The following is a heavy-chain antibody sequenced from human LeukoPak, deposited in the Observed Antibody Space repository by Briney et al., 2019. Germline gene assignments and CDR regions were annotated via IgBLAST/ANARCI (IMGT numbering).Heavy chain of an antibody. CDR1: GGSISSSSYY. V-gene: IGHV4-39*01. Sequence: SETLSLTCTVSGGSISSSSYYWGWIRQPPGKGLEWIGSIYYSGSTYYNPSLKSRVTISVDTSKNQFSLKLSSVTAADTAVYYCASATWDQLLFGGWFDPWAREPWSPSPQ. CDR3: ASATWDQLLFGGWFDP. D-gene: IGHD2-2*01. J-gene: IGHJ5*02. CDR2: IYYSGST.